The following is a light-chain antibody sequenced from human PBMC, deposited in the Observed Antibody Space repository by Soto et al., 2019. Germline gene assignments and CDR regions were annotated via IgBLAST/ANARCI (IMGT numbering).Light chain of an antibody. J-gene: IGKJ4*01. CDR3: QQRSNWPLT. CDR2: DAS. V-gene: IGKV3-11*01. Sequence: EIVLTQSPATLSLSPGDRATLSCRASQSVSSFLAWYQQKPGQAPRLLIYDASNRATGIRARFSGSGSGTDFTLTISSLEPEDFAVYYCQQRSNWPLTFGGGTKVEIK. CDR1: QSVSSF.